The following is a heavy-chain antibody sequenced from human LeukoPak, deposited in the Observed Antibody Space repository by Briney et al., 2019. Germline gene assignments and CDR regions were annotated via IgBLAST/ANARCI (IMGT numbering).Heavy chain of an antibody. CDR1: DDSISSYY. D-gene: IGHD6-19*01. CDR2: IHHSGSA. CDR3: ARALAFDY. V-gene: IGHV4-59*08. Sequence: PSETLSLTCTVSDDSISSYYWIWIRQPPGKGLEWIGYIHHSGSANYNPSLRSRITMSVDTSKNHFSLSLTSVTAADTAVYYCARALAFDYWGQGTLVTVSS. J-gene: IGHJ4*02.